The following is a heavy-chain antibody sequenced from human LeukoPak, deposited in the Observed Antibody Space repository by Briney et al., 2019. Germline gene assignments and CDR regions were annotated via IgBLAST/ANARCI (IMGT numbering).Heavy chain of an antibody. J-gene: IGHJ6*03. CDR2: ISSSSSTI. V-gene: IGHV3-48*04. Sequence: GGSLRLSCAASGFTFSSYSMNWVRQAPGKGLEWVSYISSSSSTIYYADSVKGRFTISRDNAKNSLYLQMNSLRAEDTAVYYCARVIERVCSSTSCYPYYYMDVWGKGTTVTVSS. D-gene: IGHD2-2*01. CDR3: ARVIERVCSSTSCYPYYYMDV. CDR1: GFTFSSYS.